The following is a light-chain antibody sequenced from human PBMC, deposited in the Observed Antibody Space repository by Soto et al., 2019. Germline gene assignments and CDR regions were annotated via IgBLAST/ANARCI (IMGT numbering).Light chain of an antibody. CDR2: LKSDGSH. J-gene: IGLJ3*02. CDR3: QTWGTGNWV. V-gene: IGLV4-69*01. Sequence: QSVLTQSPSASASLGASVKLTCTLSSGHSSNAIVWHQQQPEKSPRYLMKLKSDGSHSKGDGIPDRFSGSSSGAERYLTISSLQSDDEGDYYCQTWGTGNWVFGGGTKLTVL. CDR1: SGHSSNA.